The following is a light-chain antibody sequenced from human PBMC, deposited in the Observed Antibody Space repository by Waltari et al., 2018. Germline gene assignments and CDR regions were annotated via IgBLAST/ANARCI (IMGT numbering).Light chain of an antibody. V-gene: IGLV1-44*01. Sequence: QSVLTQPPSASGTPGQRVTISCSGSGSNIPTNPVNFYQLLPGMAPKLLIYSTNKRLSGVPDRFSGFKSGTSASLAISGLQSEDEADYYCAAWDDDLNGRVFGGGTTLTVL. CDR2: STN. CDR3: AAWDDDLNGRV. CDR1: GSNIPTNP. J-gene: IGLJ2*01.